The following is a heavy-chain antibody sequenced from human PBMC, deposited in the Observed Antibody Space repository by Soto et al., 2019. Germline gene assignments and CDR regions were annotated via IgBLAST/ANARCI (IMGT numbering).Heavy chain of an antibody. CDR1: GGTFSSYA. CDR2: INPNSGGT. V-gene: IGHV1-2*04. CDR3: ARVLQDAFDI. J-gene: IGHJ3*02. Sequence: GASVKVSCKASGGTFSSYAISWVRQAPGQGLEWMGWINPNSGGTNYAQKFQGWVTMTRDTSISTAYMELSRLRSDDTAVYYCARVLQDAFDIWGQGTMVTVSS.